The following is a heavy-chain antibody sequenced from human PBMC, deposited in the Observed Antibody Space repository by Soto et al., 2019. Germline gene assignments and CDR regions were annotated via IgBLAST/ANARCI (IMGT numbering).Heavy chain of an antibody. J-gene: IGHJ4*02. CDR3: ARDAAEYYFDY. D-gene: IGHD6-25*01. Sequence: QVQLKESGPGLVKPSQTLSLTCTVSSGSISSGGQYWSWIRQHPGKGLEWIGYIYDSGSTYYNPSLRSRVTISVDTSKKQFSLKLRSVTAADTAVYYCARDAAEYYFDYWGQGTLVTVSS. V-gene: IGHV4-31*03. CDR1: SGSISSGGQY. CDR2: IYDSGST.